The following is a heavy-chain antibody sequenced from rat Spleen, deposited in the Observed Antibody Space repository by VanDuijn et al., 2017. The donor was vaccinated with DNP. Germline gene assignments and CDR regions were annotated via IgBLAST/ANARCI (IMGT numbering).Heavy chain of an antibody. CDR1: GFSITNNFK. CDR3: AIQLGVFDY. CDR2: VTNAGST. V-gene: IGHV3-3*01. Sequence: EVLFQESGPGLVKPSQSLSLTCSVTGFSITNNFKWSWIRKFPGNRLEWMGYVTNAGSTDYNPSLKSRISITLDTSKNRFFLQLKSVRNEDTATYYCAIQLGVFDYWGQGVMVIVSS. D-gene: IGHD5-1*01. J-gene: IGHJ2*01.